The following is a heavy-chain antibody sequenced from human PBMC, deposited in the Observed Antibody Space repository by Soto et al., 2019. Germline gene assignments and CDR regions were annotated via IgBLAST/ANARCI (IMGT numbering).Heavy chain of an antibody. V-gene: IGHV3-33*01. CDR3: ARGWGSGVHHSCLDV. Sequence: QEQLVESGGGVVNLGGPLGLSVARPGSGLGNIAITGSGQPQGKGLDWVAVIWYDGSKSYYADSVRGRFTISRDNSGNTVHLQMDSLRAEDTAVYYCARGWGSGVHHSCLDVWGQGTTVVVS. D-gene: IGHD6-19*01. J-gene: IGHJ3*01. CDR1: GSGLGNIA. CDR2: IWYDGSKS.